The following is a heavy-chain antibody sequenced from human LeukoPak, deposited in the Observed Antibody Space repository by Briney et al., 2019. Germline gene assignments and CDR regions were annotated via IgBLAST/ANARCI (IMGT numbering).Heavy chain of an antibody. V-gene: IGHV5-51*01. D-gene: IGHD5-12*01. CDR1: GYSFTSYW. Sequence: RGESLKISCKGSGYSFTSYWIGWVRQMPGKGLEWMGIIYPGDSDTRYSPSFQGQVTISADKSISTAYLQWSSLKASDTAMYYCARRRDSGYDYSSSLHDAFDIWGQGTMVTVSS. J-gene: IGHJ3*02. CDR3: ARRRDSGYDYSSSLHDAFDI. CDR2: IYPGDSDT.